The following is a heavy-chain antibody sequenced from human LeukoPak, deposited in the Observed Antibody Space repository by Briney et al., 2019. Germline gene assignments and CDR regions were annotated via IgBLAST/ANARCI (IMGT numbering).Heavy chain of an antibody. Sequence: EASVKVSCKASGGTFSSYAISWVRQAPGQGLHWMGGVIPIFGTANYAQKFQGRVTITADESTSTAHVELSSLRSEDTAVYYCAREEGYCSGGSCYSAYYYGMDVWGKGTTVTVSS. J-gene: IGHJ6*04. CDR2: VIPIFGTA. CDR1: GGTFSSYA. V-gene: IGHV1-69*13. CDR3: AREEGYCSGGSCYSAYYYGMDV. D-gene: IGHD2-15*01.